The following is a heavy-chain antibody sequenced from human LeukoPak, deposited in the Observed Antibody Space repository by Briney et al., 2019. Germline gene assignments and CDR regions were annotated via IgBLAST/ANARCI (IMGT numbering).Heavy chain of an antibody. V-gene: IGHV3-74*01. J-gene: IGHJ3*02. D-gene: IGHD4-23*01. CDR2: VDSDGTKT. Sequence: GGSLRLSCAASGFTLSEYWMHWVRQPPGKGLVWVSRVDSDGTKTIYADSVQGRFTISRDNAKKSFFLQMNSLRVEDTGVYYCARGGWEHGFDIWGQGTMVTVSS. CDR1: GFTLSEYW. CDR3: ARGGWEHGFDI.